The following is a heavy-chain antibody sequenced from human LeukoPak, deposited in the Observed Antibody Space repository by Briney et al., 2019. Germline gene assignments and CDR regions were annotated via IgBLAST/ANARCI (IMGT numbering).Heavy chain of an antibody. CDR1: GGSISSYY. CDR3: ARGSPSLLVAFDI. J-gene: IGHJ3*02. D-gene: IGHD1-26*01. CDR2: IYYSGST. V-gene: IGHV4-59*01. Sequence: SGTLSLTCTVSGGSISSYYWSWIRQPPGKGLEWIGYIYYSGSTNYNPSLKSRVTISVDTSKSQFSLKLSSVTAADTAVYYCARGSPSLLVAFDIWGQGTMVTVSS.